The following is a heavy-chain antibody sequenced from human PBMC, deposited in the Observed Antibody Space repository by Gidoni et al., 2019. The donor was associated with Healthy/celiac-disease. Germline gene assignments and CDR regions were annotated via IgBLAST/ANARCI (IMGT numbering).Heavy chain of an antibody. V-gene: IGHV3-33*01. CDR2: IWYDGSNK. Sequence: GMHWVRQAPGKGLEWVAVIWYDGSNKYYADSVKGRFTISRDNSKNTLYLQMNSLRAEDTAVYYCARDRGRWLQLSAFDYWGQVTLVTVSS. CDR3: ARDRGRWLQLSAFDY. D-gene: IGHD5-12*01. J-gene: IGHJ4*02. CDR1: G.